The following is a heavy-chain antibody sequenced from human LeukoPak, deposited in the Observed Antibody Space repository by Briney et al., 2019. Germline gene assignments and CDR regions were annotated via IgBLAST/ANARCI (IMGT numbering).Heavy chain of an antibody. Sequence: GASVKVSCKASGYSFTGCYMHWVRQAPGQGLEWMGWINPNSGGTNYAQKFQGRVTMTRDTSISTAYMELSRLRSDDTGVYYCARDLVQSSGSNWFDPWGQGTLVTVSS. CDR1: GYSFTGCY. CDR3: ARDLVQSSGSNWFDP. J-gene: IGHJ5*02. V-gene: IGHV1-2*02. D-gene: IGHD3-22*01. CDR2: INPNSGGT.